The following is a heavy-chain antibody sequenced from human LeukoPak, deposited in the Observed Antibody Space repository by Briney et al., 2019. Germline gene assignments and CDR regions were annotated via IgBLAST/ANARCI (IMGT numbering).Heavy chain of an antibody. V-gene: IGHV3-7*03. Sequence: GGSLRLSCAASGFTFSCYWMSWVRQAPGKGLERVANIKQDGIEKYYVDSVKGRFTISRDNAKNSRYLQMNSLRAGDTAVYYCARVPISTTSYHNDYWGQGTLVTVSS. CDR2: IKQDGIEK. D-gene: IGHD2-2*01. CDR3: ARVPISTTSYHNDY. CDR1: GFTFSCYW. J-gene: IGHJ4*02.